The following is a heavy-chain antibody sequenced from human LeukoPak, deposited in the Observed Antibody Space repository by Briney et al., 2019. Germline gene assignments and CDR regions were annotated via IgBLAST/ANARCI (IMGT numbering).Heavy chain of an antibody. V-gene: IGHV3-66*01. Sequence: GGSLRLSCAASGXTVSSNYMSWVRQAPGKGLEWVSVIYSGGTTYYADYVKGRLTISRDNSKNTLYLQMIRLRAEDPAVYYCARGVTPDWFDPWGQGTLVTVSS. CDR1: GXTVSSNY. CDR3: ARGVTPDWFDP. D-gene: IGHD2-21*02. J-gene: IGHJ5*02. CDR2: IYSGGTT.